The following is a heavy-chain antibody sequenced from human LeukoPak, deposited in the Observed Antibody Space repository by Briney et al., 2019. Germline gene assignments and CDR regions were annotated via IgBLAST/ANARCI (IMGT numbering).Heavy chain of an antibody. J-gene: IGHJ4*02. CDR3: ARVGSPWEPPPSYFDH. CDR2: IYYSGST. Sequence: SETLSLTCTVSGGSISSYYRSWIRQPPGKGLEWIGYIYYSGSTNYNPSLKSRVTISVDTSKNQFSLKLSSVTAADTAVYYCARVGSPWEPPPSYFDHWGQGTLVTVSS. V-gene: IGHV4-59*01. CDR1: GGSISSYY. D-gene: IGHD1-26*01.